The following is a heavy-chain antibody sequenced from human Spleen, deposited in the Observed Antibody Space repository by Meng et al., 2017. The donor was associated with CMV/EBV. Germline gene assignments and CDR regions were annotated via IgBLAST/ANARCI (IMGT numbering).Heavy chain of an antibody. CDR2: LYSDGTT. J-gene: IGHJ4*02. D-gene: IGHD3-22*01. CDR3: TQTNNYYDSSGFDY. CDR1: RFTVSTNY. V-gene: IGHV3-53*01. Sequence: LSLTCAASRFTVSTNYMSWVRQAPGKGLEWVSILYSDGTTYYADSVEGRFTISRDDSKNTAYLQMNSLKTEDTAVYYCTQTNNYYDSSGFDYWGQGTLVTVSS.